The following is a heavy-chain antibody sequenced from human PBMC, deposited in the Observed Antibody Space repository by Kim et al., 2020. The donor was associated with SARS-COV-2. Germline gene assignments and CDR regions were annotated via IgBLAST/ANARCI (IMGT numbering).Heavy chain of an antibody. Sequence: QGRVTITADKSTSTAYMELSSLRSEDTAVYYCARPITSCYACGGSGDFDYWGQGTLVTVSS. V-gene: IGHV1-69*02. D-gene: IGHD2-2*01. J-gene: IGHJ4*02. CDR3: ARPITSCYACGGSGDFDY.